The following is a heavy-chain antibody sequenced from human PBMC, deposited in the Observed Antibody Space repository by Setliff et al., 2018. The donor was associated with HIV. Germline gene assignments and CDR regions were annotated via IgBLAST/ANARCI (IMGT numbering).Heavy chain of an antibody. CDR1: GYTFSYA. D-gene: IGHD2-2*01. CDR2: INAGNGNT. J-gene: IGHJ5*02. Sequence: ASVKVSCKASGYTFSYAMHWVRQAPGQRLEWMGWINAGNGNTKYSQKFQGRVTITRDTSASTAYMELSSLRSEDTAVYYCARDRCNSVSCYLYNWFDPWGQGTLVTVSS. V-gene: IGHV1-3*01. CDR3: ARDRCNSVSCYLYNWFDP.